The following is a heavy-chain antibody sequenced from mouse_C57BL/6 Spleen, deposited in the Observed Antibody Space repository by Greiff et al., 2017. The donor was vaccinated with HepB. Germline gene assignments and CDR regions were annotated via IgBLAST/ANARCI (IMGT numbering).Heavy chain of an antibody. CDR3: TGRGYSRYFDV. Sequence: EVQGVESGGGLVQPGGSMKLSCVASGFTFSNYWMNWVRQSPEKGLEWVAQIRLKSDNYATHYAESVKGRFTISRDDSKSSVYLQMNNLRAEDTGIYYCTGRGYSRYFDVWGTGTTVTVSS. J-gene: IGHJ1*03. D-gene: IGHD2-3*01. CDR1: GFTFSNYW. CDR2: IRLKSDNYAT. V-gene: IGHV6-3*01.